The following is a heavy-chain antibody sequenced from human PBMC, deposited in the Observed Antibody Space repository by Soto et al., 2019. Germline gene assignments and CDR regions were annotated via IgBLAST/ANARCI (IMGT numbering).Heavy chain of an antibody. CDR1: GGTFSSYT. CDR2: IIPILGIA. Sequence: QVQLVQSGAEVKKPGSSVKVSCKASGGTFSSYTISWVRQAPGQGIEWMGRIIPILGIANYAQKFQGRVTITADKSTSTAYMELSSLRSEDTAVYYCARETPVGATDYWGQGTLVTVSS. CDR3: ARETPVGATDY. D-gene: IGHD1-26*01. J-gene: IGHJ4*02. V-gene: IGHV1-69*08.